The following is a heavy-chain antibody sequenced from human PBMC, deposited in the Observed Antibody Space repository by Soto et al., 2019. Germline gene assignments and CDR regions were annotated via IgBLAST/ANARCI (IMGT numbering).Heavy chain of an antibody. CDR2: IYYSGST. CDR3: ARHSALVRGVIIVRPYYYYGMDV. J-gene: IGHJ6*02. V-gene: IGHV4-39*01. CDR1: GGSISSSSYY. D-gene: IGHD3-10*01. Sequence: QLQLQESGPGLVKPSETLSLTCTVSGGSISSSSYYWGWIRQPPGKGLEWIGSIYYSGSTYYNPSLKSRVTISVDTSKNQFSLKLSSVTAADTAVYYCARHSALVRGVIIVRPYYYYGMDVWGQGTTVTVSS.